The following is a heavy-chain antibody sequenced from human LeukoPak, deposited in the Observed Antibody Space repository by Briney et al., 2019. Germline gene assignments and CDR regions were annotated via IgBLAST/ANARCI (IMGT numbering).Heavy chain of an antibody. CDR3: ARDSDYGDYGPDY. CDR2: ISSSSSYI. J-gene: IGHJ4*02. CDR1: GFTFSSYS. D-gene: IGHD4-17*01. Sequence: GGSLRLSCAASGFTFSSYSMNWVRQAPGKGLEWVSSISSSSSYIYYADSVKGRFTISRDNAKNSLYLQMNSLRAEDTAVYYCARDSDYGDYGPDYWGQGTLVTVSS. V-gene: IGHV3-21*01.